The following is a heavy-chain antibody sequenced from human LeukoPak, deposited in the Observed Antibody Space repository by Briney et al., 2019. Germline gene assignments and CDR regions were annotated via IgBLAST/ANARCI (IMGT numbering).Heavy chain of an antibody. CDR2: IWHDGSRT. Sequence: GGSLRLSCTTSGFIFSHYAMHWIRQAPGKGLEWVAIIWHDGSRTYYTDSVKGRFTISRDNSKNTLYLQMNSLRAEDTAVYYCAKGGGGYSYGPFDYWGQGTLVTVSS. V-gene: IGHV3-33*06. CDR3: AKGGGGYSYGPFDY. CDR1: GFIFSHYA. J-gene: IGHJ4*02. D-gene: IGHD5-18*01.